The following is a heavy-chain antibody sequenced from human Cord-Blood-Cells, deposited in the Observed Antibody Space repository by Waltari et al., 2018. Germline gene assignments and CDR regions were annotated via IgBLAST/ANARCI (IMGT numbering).Heavy chain of an antibody. D-gene: IGHD6-13*01. Sequence: QVQLVESGGGVVQPGESLRLSCAASGLTFSTSGLHWVRQAPGKGLEWVAYIRSDGSNINYADSVKGRFTISRDNSKNTLYLQMNSLRAEDTAVYYCATYSASRGFNYWGQGTLVTVSS. CDR1: GLTFSTSG. V-gene: IGHV3-30*02. J-gene: IGHJ4*02. CDR2: IRSDGSNI. CDR3: ATYSASRGFNY.